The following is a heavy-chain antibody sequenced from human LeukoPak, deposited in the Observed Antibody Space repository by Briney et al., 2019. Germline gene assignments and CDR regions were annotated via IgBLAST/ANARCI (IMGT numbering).Heavy chain of an antibody. V-gene: IGHV3-23*01. J-gene: IGHJ5*02. CDR1: RFTFSGYA. Sequence: GGSLRLSCAASRFTFSGYAMYWVRQAPGKGLEWVSCIDASGVNTYYADSVKGRFTISRDNSNNTLYLQMNSLRAEDTAVFYCAKGSGSGWYGWFDPWGQGTLVTVSS. D-gene: IGHD6-19*01. CDR3: AKGSGSGWYGWFDP. CDR2: IDASGVNT.